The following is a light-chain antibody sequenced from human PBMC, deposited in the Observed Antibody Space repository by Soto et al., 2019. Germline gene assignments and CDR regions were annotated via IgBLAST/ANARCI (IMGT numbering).Light chain of an antibody. Sequence: EIVLTRSPVTLSFSPGERATLACRASQSVSSSYLAWYQQKPGQAPRLLIYGASIRATGIPARFSGSGSGTEFTLTISSLQSEDFAVYYCQHYNNWPPWTFGQGTKVDI. CDR2: GAS. J-gene: IGKJ1*01. V-gene: IGKV3-15*01. CDR3: QHYNNWPPWT. CDR1: QSVSSSY.